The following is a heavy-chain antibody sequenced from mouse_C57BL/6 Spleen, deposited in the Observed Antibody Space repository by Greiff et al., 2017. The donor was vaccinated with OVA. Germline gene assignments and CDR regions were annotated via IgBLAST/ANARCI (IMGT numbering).Heavy chain of an antibody. V-gene: IGHV1-72*01. Sequence: QVHVKQSGAELVKPGASVKLSCKASGYTFTSYWMHWVKQRPGRGLEWIGRIDPNSGGTKYNEKFKSKATLTVDKPSSTAYMQLSSLTSEDSAVYYCASTGNYVCGAMDYWGQGTSVTVSS. D-gene: IGHD2-1*01. CDR2: IDPNSGGT. CDR3: ASTGNYVCGAMDY. CDR1: GYTFTSYW. J-gene: IGHJ4*01.